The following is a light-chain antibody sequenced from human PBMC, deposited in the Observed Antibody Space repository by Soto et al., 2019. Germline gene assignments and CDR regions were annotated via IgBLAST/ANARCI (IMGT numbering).Light chain of an antibody. CDR1: TGAVTSGHY. J-gene: IGLJ3*02. CDR3: LLSYSGARGV. Sequence: QAVVTQEPSLTVSPGGTVTLTCGSSTGAVTSGHYPYWFQQKPGQAPRTLLYDTSNKHSWTPARFSGSLLGGKAALTLSGAQPEDEAEYYCLLSYSGARGVFGGGTKLTVL. CDR2: DTS. V-gene: IGLV7-46*01.